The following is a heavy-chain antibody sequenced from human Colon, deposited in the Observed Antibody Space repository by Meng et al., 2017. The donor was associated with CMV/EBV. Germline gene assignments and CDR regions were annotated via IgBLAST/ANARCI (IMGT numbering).Heavy chain of an antibody. D-gene: IGHD2-15*01. CDR1: GFDFNYAW. V-gene: IGHV3-15*01. Sequence: VQLGEFGGGLVKPGVSLRVSFVTSGFDFNYAWMSWVRQAPGKGLEWIGRIKSKASGGTTDYAAPVKDRFIISRDDSKNTLYLQMNSLETEDTAMYYCAWDIAYYFGNWGQGALVTVPQ. J-gene: IGHJ4*02. CDR2: IKSKASGGTT. CDR3: AWDIAYYFGN.